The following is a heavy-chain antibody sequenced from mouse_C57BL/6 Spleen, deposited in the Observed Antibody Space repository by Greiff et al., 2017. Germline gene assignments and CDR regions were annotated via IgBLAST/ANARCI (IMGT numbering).Heavy chain of an antibody. CDR1: GYTFTSYW. D-gene: IGHD1-1*01. CDR3: ARFIPFLNYFDY. Sequence: QVQLQQPGAELVMPGASVKLSCKASGYTFTSYWMHWVKQRPGQGLEWIGEIDPSDSYTNYNQKFKGKSTLTVDKSSSTAYMQLSSLTSEDSAVYYCARFIPFLNYFDYWGQGTTLTVSS. J-gene: IGHJ2*01. V-gene: IGHV1-69*01. CDR2: IDPSDSYT.